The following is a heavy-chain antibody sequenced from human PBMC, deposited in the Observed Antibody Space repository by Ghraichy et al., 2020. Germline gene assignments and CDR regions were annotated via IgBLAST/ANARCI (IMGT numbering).Heavy chain of an antibody. CDR3: AEDRRSSPRYFDS. CDR2: ISGGGGST. Sequence: GGSLRLSCAASGFTFSSVAMSWVRQAPGEGLEWVSGISGGGGSTYYADSVKGRFTISRDNSKNTLFLQMNSLSADDTAVYYCAEDRRSSPRYFDSWGQGTLVTVSS. J-gene: IGHJ4*02. V-gene: IGHV3-23*01. D-gene: IGHD2-15*01. CDR1: GFTFSSVA.